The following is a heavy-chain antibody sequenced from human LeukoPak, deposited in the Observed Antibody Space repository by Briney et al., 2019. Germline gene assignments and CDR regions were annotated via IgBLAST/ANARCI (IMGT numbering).Heavy chain of an antibody. V-gene: IGHV1-24*01. CDR3: ATASPNYYDSSGYYFYFGY. CDR2: VDPEDGET. CDR1: GYTLTELS. D-gene: IGHD3-22*01. J-gene: IGHJ4*02. Sequence: ASVKVSCKVSGYTLTELSMHWVRQAPGKGLEWMGGVDPEDGETIYAQKFQGRVTMTEDTSTDTAYMELSSLRSEDTAVYYCATASPNYYDSSGYYFYFGYWGQGTLVTVSS.